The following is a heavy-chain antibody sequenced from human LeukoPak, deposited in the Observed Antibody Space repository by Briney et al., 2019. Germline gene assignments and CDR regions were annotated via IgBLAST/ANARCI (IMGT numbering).Heavy chain of an antibody. Sequence: ASVKVSCKASGYTFTSYYMHWVRQAPGQGLEWMGIINPSGGSTSYAQKFQGRVTMTRDTSTSTVYMELSSLRSEDTAVYYCAREGAYYDILTGSSAYYYYGMDVWGQGTTVTVSS. CDR2: INPSGGST. CDR3: AREGAYYDILTGSSAYYYYGMDV. V-gene: IGHV1-46*01. J-gene: IGHJ6*02. CDR1: GYTFTSYY. D-gene: IGHD3-9*01.